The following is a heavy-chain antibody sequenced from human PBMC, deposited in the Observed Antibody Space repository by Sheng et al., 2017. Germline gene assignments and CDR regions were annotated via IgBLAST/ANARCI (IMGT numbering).Heavy chain of an antibody. D-gene: IGHD5-12*01. CDR2: IYSGGST. J-gene: IGHJ4*02. V-gene: IGHV3-53*02. CDR1: GFTVSSNY. Sequence: EVQLVETGGGLIQPGGSLRLSCAASGFTVSSNYMSWVRQAPGKGLEWVSVIYSGGSTYYADSVKGRFTISRDNSKNTLYLQMNSLRAEDTAVYYCAREMATISSVVWGQGTLVTVSS. CDR3: AREMATISSVV.